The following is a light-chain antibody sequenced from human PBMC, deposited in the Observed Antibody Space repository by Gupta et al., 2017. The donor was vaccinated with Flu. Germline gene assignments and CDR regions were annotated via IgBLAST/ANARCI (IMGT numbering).Light chain of an antibody. Sequence: EIVLTQSPATLSLSPGERATLSCRASQSVSSYLAWYQQKPGQAPRLIIYDASNRATGIPARFSGSGDGTDFTLTSSRRETEDFAVYYGQQRSNLRVFGRGTKVEIK. CDR2: DAS. CDR1: QSVSSY. CDR3: QQRSNLRV. V-gene: IGKV3-11*01. J-gene: IGKJ4*02.